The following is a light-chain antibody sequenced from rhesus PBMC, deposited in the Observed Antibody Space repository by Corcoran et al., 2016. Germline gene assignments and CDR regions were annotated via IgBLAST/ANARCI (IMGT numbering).Light chain of an antibody. CDR3: QQGNSNPLT. Sequence: DIQMSQSPSSLSASVGDRVTITCRASQCISSYLNWYQQKPGRAPKLLIYYANSLASGVPSRFSGSGSGTDFTLTISSLQPEDFATYYCQQGNSNPLTFGGGTKVELK. J-gene: IGKJ4*01. V-gene: IGKV1-32*04. CDR2: YAN. CDR1: QCISSY.